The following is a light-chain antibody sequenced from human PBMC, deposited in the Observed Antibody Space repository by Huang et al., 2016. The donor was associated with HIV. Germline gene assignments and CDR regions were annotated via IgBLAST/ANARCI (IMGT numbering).Light chain of an antibody. CDR3: MQALQTPV. J-gene: IGKJ3*01. CDR2: LGS. V-gene: IGKV2-28*01. CDR1: QSLLHSTGYNY. Sequence: DAVVTQSPLSLPVTPGGPASISCRSSQSLLHSTGYNYLDWYVQKPGQSPQLLFYLGSSRAGGVPDRFSGSCAGTDSTPKSSRVEAEDVGVYYCMQALQTPVFGRGTKVDIK.